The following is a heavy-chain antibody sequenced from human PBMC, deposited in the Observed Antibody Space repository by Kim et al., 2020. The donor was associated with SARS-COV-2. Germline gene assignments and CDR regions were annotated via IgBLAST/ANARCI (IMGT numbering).Heavy chain of an antibody. V-gene: IGHV3-74*01. CDR2: INSDGSMT. D-gene: IGHD3-3*01. CDR1: GGTLSNYW. J-gene: IGHJ6*04. CDR3: LRVDYDFWSGDYMDV. Sequence: GGSLRLSCGVSGGTLSNYWMDWVRQAPGKGLVWVSRINSDGSMTSYADSVKGRFTISRDNVKNTFFLQMNSLRAKETAVYYCLRVDYDFWSGDYMDVWGKGTTVTVSS.